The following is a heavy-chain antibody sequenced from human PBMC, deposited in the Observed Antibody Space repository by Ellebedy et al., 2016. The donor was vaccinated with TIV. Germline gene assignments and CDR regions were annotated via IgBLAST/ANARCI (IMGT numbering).Heavy chain of an antibody. CDR3: ARDRHVDRGDCLDY. CDR1: GFIFSTYG. D-gene: IGHD2-21*02. Sequence: GESLKISCEASGFIFSTYGMHWVRQAPGKGLEWVAFIWYDGGNTYYADSVKGRFTISRDNSKNTLSLQRNNLSAEDTAVYYCARDRHVDRGDCLDYWGQGTLVTVSS. V-gene: IGHV3-33*01. CDR2: IWYDGGNT. J-gene: IGHJ4*02.